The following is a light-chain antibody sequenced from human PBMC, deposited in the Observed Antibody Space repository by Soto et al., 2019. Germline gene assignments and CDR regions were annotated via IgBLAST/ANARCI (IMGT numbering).Light chain of an antibody. CDR3: SSYAGSNHLV. Sequence: QSALTQPPSASGSPGQSVTISCTGTSSDVGGYKYVSWYQQHPGKAPKVMIYEVSKRPSGVPDRFSGSKSGNTASLTVSGLQAEDEADYYCSSYAGSNHLVFGGGTKLTVL. J-gene: IGLJ2*01. CDR1: SSDVGGYKY. CDR2: EVS. V-gene: IGLV2-8*01.